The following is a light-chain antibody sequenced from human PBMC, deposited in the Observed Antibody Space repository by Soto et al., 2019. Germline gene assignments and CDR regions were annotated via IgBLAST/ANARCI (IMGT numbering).Light chain of an antibody. CDR3: NSYTDSNTVL. CDR1: STDVGGYNF. V-gene: IGLV2-14*01. Sequence: QSALTQPASVSGSPGQSITISCTGTSTDVGGYNFVSWYQQYPGKAPKLIIYDVSNRPSGVSDRFSGFKSGNTASLTISGLQAEDEADYYCNSYTDSNTVLFGGGTQLTVL. CDR2: DVS. J-gene: IGLJ2*01.